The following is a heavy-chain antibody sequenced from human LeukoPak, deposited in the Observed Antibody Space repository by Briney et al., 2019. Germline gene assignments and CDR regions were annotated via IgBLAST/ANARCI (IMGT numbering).Heavy chain of an antibody. J-gene: IGHJ6*02. CDR3: ARVKDSSGYNYYYGMDV. CDR2: IIPIFGIA. V-gene: IGHV1-69*10. CDR1: GGTFSNYA. D-gene: IGHD3-22*01. Sequence: SVKVSCKASGGTFSNYAINWVRQAPGQGLEWMGGIIPIFGIANYAQKFQGRVTITADKSTSTAYMELSSLRSEDTAVYYCARVKDSSGYNYYYGMDVWGQGTTVTVSS.